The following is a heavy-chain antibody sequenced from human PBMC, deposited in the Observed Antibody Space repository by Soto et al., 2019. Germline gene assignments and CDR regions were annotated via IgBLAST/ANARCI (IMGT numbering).Heavy chain of an antibody. CDR1: GFTVNNYG. CDR3: ARRGDTKEIDY. J-gene: IGHJ4*02. D-gene: IGHD2-21*01. V-gene: IGHV3-30*03. CDR2: ISSDGSGK. Sequence: GGSLRLSCAASGFTVNNYGMHWVRQAPGKGLEWVAVISSDGSGKYYADSVKGRFTMSRDNSKNTMYLQMNSLRAEDTAVYYCARRGDTKEIDYWGQGTLVTVSS.